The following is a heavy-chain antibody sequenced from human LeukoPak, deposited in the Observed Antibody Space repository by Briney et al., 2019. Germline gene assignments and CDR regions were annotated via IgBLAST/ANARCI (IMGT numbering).Heavy chain of an antibody. V-gene: IGHV3-11*01. Sequence: PGGSLRLSCAASGFTFSDYYMSWLRQAPGKGLEWVSYISSSGSTIYYADSVKGRFTISRDNAKNSLYLQMNSLRAEDTAVYYCARAKRWLQFKWAAFDIWGQGTMVTVSS. J-gene: IGHJ3*02. CDR3: ARAKRWLQFKWAAFDI. D-gene: IGHD5-24*01. CDR2: ISSSGSTI. CDR1: GFTFSDYY.